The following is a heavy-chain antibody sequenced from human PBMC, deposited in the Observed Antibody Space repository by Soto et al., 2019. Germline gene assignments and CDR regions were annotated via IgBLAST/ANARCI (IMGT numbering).Heavy chain of an antibody. J-gene: IGHJ6*02. Sequence: SETLSLTCAVYGGSFSGYYWSWIRQPPGKGLEWIGEINHSGSTNYNPSLKSRVTISVDTSKNQFSLKLSSVTAADTAVYYCASLWFGEGEDVWGQGTTV. CDR3: ASLWFGEGEDV. CDR1: GGSFSGYY. V-gene: IGHV4-34*01. D-gene: IGHD3-10*01. CDR2: INHSGST.